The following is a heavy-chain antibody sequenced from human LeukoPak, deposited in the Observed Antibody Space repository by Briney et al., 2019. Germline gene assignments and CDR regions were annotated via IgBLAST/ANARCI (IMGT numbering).Heavy chain of an antibody. CDR3: AREGFPPKISDFWSGLGPYYYYGMDV. V-gene: IGHV1-46*01. CDR2: INPSDGST. J-gene: IGHJ6*02. D-gene: IGHD3-3*01. Sequence: ASVKVSCKASGYTFTSYYMHWVRQAPGQGLEWMGIINPSDGSTSYTQKFQGRVTMTRDTSTSTVYIELSSLRSEDTAVYYCAREGFPPKISDFWSGLGPYYYYGMDVWGQGTTVTVSS. CDR1: GYTFTSYY.